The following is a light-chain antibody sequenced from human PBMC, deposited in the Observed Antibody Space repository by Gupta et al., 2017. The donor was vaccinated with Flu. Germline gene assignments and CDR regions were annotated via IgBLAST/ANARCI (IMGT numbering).Light chain of an antibody. J-gene: IGLJ1*01. CDR3: GTWDTSLSALL. V-gene: IGLV1-51*02. Sequence: QSVLTQPPSVSAAPGQPVTIACSGSRSNIGYNYVSWYQQLPGTVPKLLIYEDNNRPSGISDRFSGSKSGTSATLDITGVQTGDEADYYGGTWDTSLSALLFGTGTRVTVL. CDR1: RSNIGYNY. CDR2: EDN.